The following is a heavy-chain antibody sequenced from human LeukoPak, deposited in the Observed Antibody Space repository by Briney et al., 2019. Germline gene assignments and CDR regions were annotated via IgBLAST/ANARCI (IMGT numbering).Heavy chain of an antibody. V-gene: IGHV3-53*01. J-gene: IGHJ5*02. CDR3: VKASSSSPQYNWFDA. Sequence: GGSLRLSCAVSGFTVSGNDMSWVRQAPGKGLEWVSVIYSGGRTHYADSVKGRFTISRDNSKNTLYLQMNSLRAEDTALYYCVKASSSSPQYNWFDAWGQGTLVTVSS. CDR1: GFTVSGND. CDR2: IYSGGRT. D-gene: IGHD6-6*01.